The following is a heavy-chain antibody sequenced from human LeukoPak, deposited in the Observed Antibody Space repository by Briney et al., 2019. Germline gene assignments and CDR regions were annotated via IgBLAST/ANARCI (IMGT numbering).Heavy chain of an antibody. J-gene: IGHJ4*02. CDR1: GFTFSSYG. D-gene: IGHD5-24*01. CDR3: AKDWEMATILSGIDY. Sequence: GRSLRLSCAASGFTFSSYGMHWVRQAPGKGLEWVAVISYDGGNKYYADSVKGRFTISRDNSKNTLYLQMNSLRAEDTAVYYCAKDWEMATILSGIDYWGQGTLVTVSS. CDR2: ISYDGGNK. V-gene: IGHV3-30*18.